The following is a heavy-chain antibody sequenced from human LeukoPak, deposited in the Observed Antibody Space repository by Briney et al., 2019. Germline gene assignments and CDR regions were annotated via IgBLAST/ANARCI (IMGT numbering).Heavy chain of an antibody. CDR3: AKVETTYDDAFDI. Sequence: PGGSLRLSCAASGFSFNDYGMHWVRQAPGKGLEWVAFIRFDGSNKYYADSVKGRFTISRDNSKNTLYLQMNSLRAEDTAVYYCAKVETTYDDAFDIWGQGTMVTVSS. CDR1: GFSFNDYG. CDR2: IRFDGSNK. J-gene: IGHJ3*02. V-gene: IGHV3-30*02. D-gene: IGHD4-17*01.